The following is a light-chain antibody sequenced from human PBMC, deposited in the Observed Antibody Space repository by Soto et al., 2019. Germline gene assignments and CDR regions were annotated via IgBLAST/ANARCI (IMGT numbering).Light chain of an antibody. CDR2: GAS. Sequence: EIVLTQSPATLSLSPGERATLSCRASQSVSSYLAWYQQKPGQVPRLLIYGASNRATGIPARFSGSGSGTDFSLTISSLESEDSAVYYCQHRGKWPRTFGQGTKLEIK. CDR1: QSVSSY. CDR3: QHRGKWPRT. J-gene: IGKJ2*01. V-gene: IGKV3-11*01.